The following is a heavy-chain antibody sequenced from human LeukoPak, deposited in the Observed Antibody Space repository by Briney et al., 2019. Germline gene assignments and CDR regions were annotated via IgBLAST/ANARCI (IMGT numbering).Heavy chain of an antibody. CDR1: GFSFSSCA. J-gene: IGHJ4*02. V-gene: IGHV3-23*01. Sequence: GGSLRLSCAASGFSFSSCAMSWVRRAPGKGLEWVSSISGSGSSTYYADSVKGRFTISRDNSKNTLYLQMNRLRAEDTAVYYCAREVSVPSGGACGGACYWARPFDYWGQGTLVSVSS. CDR2: ISGSGSST. D-gene: IGHD2-21*02. CDR3: AREVSVPSGGACGGACYWARPFDY.